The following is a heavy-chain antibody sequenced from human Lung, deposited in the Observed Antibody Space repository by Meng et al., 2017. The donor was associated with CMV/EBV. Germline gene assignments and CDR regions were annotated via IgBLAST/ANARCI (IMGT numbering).Heavy chain of an antibody. CDR2: INPNSGGT. Sequence: ASVXVSXKASGYIFSGYYIHWVRQAPGQGLEWMGWINPNSGGTNYAQKFQGRVTMTRDTSISTAYMDLSRLKSDDTAVYYCARGLGDYCSTTSCSYGVDVXGQGXTVTVSS. CDR1: GYIFSGYY. CDR3: ARGLGDYCSTTSCSYGVDV. J-gene: IGHJ6*02. D-gene: IGHD2-2*01. V-gene: IGHV1-2*02.